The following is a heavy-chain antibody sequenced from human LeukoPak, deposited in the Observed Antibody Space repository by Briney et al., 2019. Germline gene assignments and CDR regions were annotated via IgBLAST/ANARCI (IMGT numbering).Heavy chain of an antibody. D-gene: IGHD3-16*01. Sequence: PGGSLRLSCAASGFTFSSYSMNWVRQAPGKGLEWVSYISSSSSTIYYADSVKGRFTISRDNAKNSLYLQMNSLRAEDTAVYYCARGGGTVDIWGQGTMVTVSS. CDR3: ARGGGTVDI. CDR2: ISSSSSTI. V-gene: IGHV3-48*01. CDR1: GFTFSSYS. J-gene: IGHJ3*02.